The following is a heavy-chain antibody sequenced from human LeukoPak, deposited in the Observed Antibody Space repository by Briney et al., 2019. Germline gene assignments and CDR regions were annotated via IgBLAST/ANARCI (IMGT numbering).Heavy chain of an antibody. V-gene: IGHV3-23*01. CDR2: ISNSGGTT. CDR1: GFTFSSYA. Sequence: RPGGSLRLSCAASGFTFSSYAMSWVRQAPGKGLEWVSTISNSGGTTYYADSVKGRFTISRDDSENTLYLQMNSLRAEDTAVYYCARAPTTYSYGFYFDYWGQGTLVTVSS. CDR3: ARAPTTYSYGFYFDY. J-gene: IGHJ4*02. D-gene: IGHD5-18*01.